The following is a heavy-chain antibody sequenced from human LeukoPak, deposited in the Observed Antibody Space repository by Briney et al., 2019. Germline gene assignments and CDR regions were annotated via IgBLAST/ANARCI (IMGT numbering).Heavy chain of an antibody. Sequence: SETLSLTCTVSGGSISSYYWSWIRQPPGKGLEWIGFIYHSGSTIYNPSLKSRVTISVDTSKNQFSLKLSSVTAADTAVYYCARSGYDSRWGQGTLVTVSS. D-gene: IGHD5-12*01. J-gene: IGHJ4*02. CDR3: ARSGYDSR. CDR2: IYHSGST. CDR1: GGSISSYY. V-gene: IGHV4-59*01.